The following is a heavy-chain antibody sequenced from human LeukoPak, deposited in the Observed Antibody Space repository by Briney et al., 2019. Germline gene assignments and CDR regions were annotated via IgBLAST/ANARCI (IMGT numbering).Heavy chain of an antibody. Sequence: ASVRVSFKASGGTFSSYAISWVRQAPGQGREWMGRIIPILGIANYAQKFQGRVTITADKSTSTAYMKLSSLRSEDTAVYYCARVPPDIVATPPDYWGKGTLVTVSS. CDR3: ARVPPDIVATPPDY. CDR2: IIPILGIA. CDR1: GGTFSSYA. J-gene: IGHJ4*02. V-gene: IGHV1-69*04. D-gene: IGHD5-12*01.